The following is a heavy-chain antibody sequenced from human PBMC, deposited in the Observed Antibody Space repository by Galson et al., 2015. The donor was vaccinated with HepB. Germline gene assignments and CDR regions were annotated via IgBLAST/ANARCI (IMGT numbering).Heavy chain of an antibody. CDR1: GYTFSSYA. D-gene: IGHD6-13*01. CDR2: ISYDGSNT. J-gene: IGHJ6*02. CDR3: AGTDNGYSSSGYVFYYGMDV. V-gene: IGHV3-30-3*01. Sequence: SLRLSCAASGYTFSSYAMHWVRQAPGQGLEWVAVISYDGSNTYYADSVKGRFTISRDNSKNTLYLQMNSLRAEDTAVYYCAGTDNGYSSSGYVFYYGMDVWGQGTTVTVSS.